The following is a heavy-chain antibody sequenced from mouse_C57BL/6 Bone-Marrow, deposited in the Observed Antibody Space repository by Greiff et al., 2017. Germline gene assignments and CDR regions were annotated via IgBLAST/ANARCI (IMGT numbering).Heavy chain of an antibody. J-gene: IGHJ3*01. Sequence: EVHLVESGGDLVKPGGSLKLSCAASGFTFSSYGMSWVRQTPDKRLEWVATISSGGSYTYYPDSVKGRCTISRDNAKNTLYMQMSSLKSEDTAMDYCARRGDYDEGAWFAYWGKGTLVTVSA. D-gene: IGHD2-4*01. CDR3: ARRGDYDEGAWFAY. CDR1: GFTFSSYG. CDR2: ISSGGSYT. V-gene: IGHV5-6*01.